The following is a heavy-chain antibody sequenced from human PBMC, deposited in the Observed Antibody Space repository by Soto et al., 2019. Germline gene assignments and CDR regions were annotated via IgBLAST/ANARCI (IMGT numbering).Heavy chain of an antibody. CDR3: ARSDGYNGGFDY. Sequence: EVQLVESGGGLVQPGGSLRLSCAASGFTFSSYEMNWVRQAPGKGLEWVSYISSSGSTIYYADSVKGRFTISRDNAMNSLYLQMNSLRAEDTAVYYCARSDGYNGGFDYWGQGTLVTVSS. D-gene: IGHD5-12*01. CDR2: ISSSGSTI. V-gene: IGHV3-48*03. CDR1: GFTFSSYE. J-gene: IGHJ4*02.